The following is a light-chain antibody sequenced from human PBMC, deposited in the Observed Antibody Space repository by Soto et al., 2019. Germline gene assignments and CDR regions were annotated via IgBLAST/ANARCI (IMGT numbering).Light chain of an antibody. CDR2: GAS. CDR3: QQYDNSPLT. Sequence: EIVLTQSPGTLSLSPGERATLAVGASQSVSSNLAWYQQKPGQAPRLLIYGASNRATGIPDRFSGSGSGTDFTLTISRLEPEDFAVYYCQQYDNSPLTFGGGTKVDIK. CDR1: QSVSSN. V-gene: IGKV3-20*01. J-gene: IGKJ4*01.